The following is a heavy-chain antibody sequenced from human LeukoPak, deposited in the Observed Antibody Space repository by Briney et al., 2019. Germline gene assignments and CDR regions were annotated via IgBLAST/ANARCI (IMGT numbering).Heavy chain of an antibody. CDR3: ARWWGFDP. CDR2: INHSGST. J-gene: IGHJ5*02. Sequence: SETLSLTCAVYGGSFSGYYWTWIRQPPGKGLEWIGEINHSGSTNYNPSLKSRVTISVDTSNKQFSLKLTSVTAADTAVYYCARWWGFDPWGQGTLVTVSS. D-gene: IGHD2-15*01. CDR1: GGSFSGYY. V-gene: IGHV4-34*01.